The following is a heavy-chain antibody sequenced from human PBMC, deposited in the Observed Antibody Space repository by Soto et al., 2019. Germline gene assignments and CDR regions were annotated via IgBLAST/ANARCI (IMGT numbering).Heavy chain of an antibody. CDR3: GREVSIFGVVYYYYGMDV. J-gene: IGHJ6*02. V-gene: IGHV1-69*01. D-gene: IGHD3-3*01. Sequence: QVQLVQSGAEVKKPGSSVKVSCKASGGTFSSYAISWVRQAPGQGLEWVGGTIPIFGTANYAQKFQGRVTITADESTSTAYMELSSLRSDDTAVYYCGREVSIFGVVYYYYGMDVWGQGTTVTVS. CDR1: GGTFSSYA. CDR2: TIPIFGTA.